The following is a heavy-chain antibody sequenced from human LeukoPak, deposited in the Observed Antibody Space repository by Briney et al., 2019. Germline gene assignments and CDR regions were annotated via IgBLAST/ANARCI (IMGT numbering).Heavy chain of an antibody. CDR1: GFTFSDYY. CDR3: ARARASAAGPLGAYYFDY. J-gene: IGHJ4*02. CDR2: ISSSGSTI. D-gene: IGHD6-13*01. V-gene: IGHV3-11*01. Sequence: PGGSLRLSCAASGFTFSDYYMSWIRQAPGKGLEWVSYISSSGSTIYYADSVKGRFTISRDNAKNSLYLQMNSLRAEDTAVYYCARARASAAGPLGAYYFDYWGQGTLVTVSS.